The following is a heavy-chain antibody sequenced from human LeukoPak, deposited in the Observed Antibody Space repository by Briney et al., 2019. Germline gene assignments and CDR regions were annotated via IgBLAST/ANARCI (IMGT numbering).Heavy chain of an antibody. CDR3: ARRSYSHDAFDI. D-gene: IGHD2-21*01. V-gene: IGHV3-48*01. CDR1: GFTFSSYS. Sequence: GGSLRLSCAASGFTFSSYSMNWVRRAPGKGLEWVSYISSSSTTIYFADSVKGRFTISRDNAKNSLYLQMNSLRAEDTAVYHCARRSYSHDAFDIWGQGTMVTVSS. CDR2: ISSSSTTI. J-gene: IGHJ3*02.